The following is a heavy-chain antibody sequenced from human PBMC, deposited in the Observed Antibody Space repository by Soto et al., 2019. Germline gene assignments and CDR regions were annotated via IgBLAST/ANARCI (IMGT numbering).Heavy chain of an antibody. CDR1: GGSITSSSHF. V-gene: IGHV4-39*01. CDR2: IYFTGNT. CDR3: AGQTFTIAAASYGRSNWFDP. Sequence: LTCTASGGSITSSSHFWGWVRQPPGKGLEWIGTIYFTGNTYYTPSLKSRLTMSIDTSKNEFSLRLNSVTAADTAVYYCAGQTFTIAAASYGRSNWFDPWGPGTLVTVSS. J-gene: IGHJ5*02. D-gene: IGHD6-25*01.